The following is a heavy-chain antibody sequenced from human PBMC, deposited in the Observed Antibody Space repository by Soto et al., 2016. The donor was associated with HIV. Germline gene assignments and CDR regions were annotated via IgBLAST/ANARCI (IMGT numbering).Heavy chain of an antibody. D-gene: IGHD6-13*01. CDR2: ISGSGGST. J-gene: IGHJ4*02. Sequence: EVQLLEFGGGLVQPGGSLRLSCAASRFTFSSYAMSWVRQAPGKGLEWVSVISGSGGSTYYADSVKGRFTISRDNSKKTLYLQMNSLRAEDTAVYYCAEAGAGYSSSWYGAFDYWGQGTLVTVSS. CDR1: RFTFSSYA. V-gene: IGHV3-23*01. CDR3: AEAGAGYSSSWYGAFDY.